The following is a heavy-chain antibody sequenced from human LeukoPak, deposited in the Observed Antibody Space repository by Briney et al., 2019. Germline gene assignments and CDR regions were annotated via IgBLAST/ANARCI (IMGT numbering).Heavy chain of an antibody. J-gene: IGHJ4*02. CDR3: AREDHIHYSSSWSGY. CDR2: ISAYNGNT. D-gene: IGHD6-13*01. Sequence: ASVKDSFKASGYTFTSYGISWVRQAPGQGLEWMGWISAYNGNTNYAQKLQGRVTMTTDTSTSTAYMELRSLRSDDTAVYYCAREDHIHYSSSWSGYWGQGTLVTVSS. CDR1: GYTFTSYG. V-gene: IGHV1-18*01.